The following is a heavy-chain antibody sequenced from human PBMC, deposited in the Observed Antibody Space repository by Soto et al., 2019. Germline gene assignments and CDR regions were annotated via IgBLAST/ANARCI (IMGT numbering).Heavy chain of an antibody. CDR2: IYSGGST. D-gene: IGHD3-22*01. V-gene: IGHV3-53*02. J-gene: IGHJ4*02. Sequence: EVQLVETGGGLIQPGGSLRLSCAASGFTVSSNYMSWVRQAPGKGLEWVSVIYSGGSTYYADSVKGRFTISRDNSKNTLYRQMNSLRAEDTAVYYCAKYDSSGYYSEKYIDYWGQGTLVTVSS. CDR3: AKYDSSGYYSEKYIDY. CDR1: GFTVSSNY.